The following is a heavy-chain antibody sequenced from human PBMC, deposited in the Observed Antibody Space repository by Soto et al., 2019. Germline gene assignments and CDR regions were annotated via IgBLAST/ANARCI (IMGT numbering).Heavy chain of an antibody. Sequence: SETLSLTCTVSGGSISSYYWSWIRQPPGKGLEWIGYIYYSGSTNYNPSLKSRVTISVDTSKNQFSLKLSSVTAADTAVFYCATVGYYDRSGHTAFDPWGQGTLVTVSS. CDR1: GGSISSYY. D-gene: IGHD3-22*01. CDR2: IYYSGST. CDR3: ATVGYYDRSGHTAFDP. J-gene: IGHJ5*02. V-gene: IGHV4-59*01.